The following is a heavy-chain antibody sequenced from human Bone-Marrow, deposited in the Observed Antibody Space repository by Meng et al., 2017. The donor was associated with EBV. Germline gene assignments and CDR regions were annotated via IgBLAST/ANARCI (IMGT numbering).Heavy chain of an antibody. Sequence: EVQLVESGGXLVKPGXSVRLSCEASGFTFSNYSMNWVRQAPGKGLDWVSSISSSSDYIFYADSVRGRFTISRDNAKNSLYLQMNSLRAEDTAMYYCTRTSLKSWGQGTMVTVSS. CDR2: ISSSSDYI. V-gene: IGHV3-21*01. CDR1: GFTFSNYS. J-gene: IGHJ4*02. CDR3: TRTSLKS. D-gene: IGHD4/OR15-4a*01.